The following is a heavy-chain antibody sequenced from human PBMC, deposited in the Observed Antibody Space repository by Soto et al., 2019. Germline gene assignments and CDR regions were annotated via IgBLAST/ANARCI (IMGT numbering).Heavy chain of an antibody. D-gene: IGHD5-12*01. Sequence: PGGSLRLSCAASGFTFSSYAMSWVRKAPGKGLKRISAISGSGGSTYYADTVKGRFTIYRDNSKNTLYLKMNSMRAEDTAVYYCSGYGWFDPWGQGTLVTVSS. V-gene: IGHV3-23*01. CDR2: ISGSGGST. J-gene: IGHJ5*02. CDR1: GFTFSSYA. CDR3: SGYGWFDP.